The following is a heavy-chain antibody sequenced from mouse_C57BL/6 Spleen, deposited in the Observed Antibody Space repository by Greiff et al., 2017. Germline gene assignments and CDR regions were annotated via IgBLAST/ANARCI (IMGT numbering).Heavy chain of an antibody. J-gene: IGHJ3*01. V-gene: IGHV1-52*01. CDR1: GYTFTSYW. Sequence: QVQLQQPGAELVRPGSSVKMSCKASGYTFTSYWMHWVKQRPIQGLEWIGNIDPSDSETHYNQKFKDKATLTVDKSSSTAYMQLSSLTSEDSAVYYCAREGARGFAYWGQGTLVTVSA. CDR3: AREGARGFAY. CDR2: IDPSDSET.